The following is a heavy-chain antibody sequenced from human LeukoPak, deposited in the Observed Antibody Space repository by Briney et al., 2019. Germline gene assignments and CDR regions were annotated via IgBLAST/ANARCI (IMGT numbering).Heavy chain of an antibody. Sequence: SETLSLTCAVYGGSFSGYYWSWIRQPPGKGLEWIGEINHSGSTNYNSSLKSRVTISVDTSKNQFSLKLSSVTAADTAVYYCARGSNEYSSSVGRGYFDYWGQGTLVTVSS. D-gene: IGHD6-6*01. CDR2: INHSGST. V-gene: IGHV4-34*01. CDR1: GGSFSGYY. CDR3: ARGSNEYSSSVGRGYFDY. J-gene: IGHJ4*02.